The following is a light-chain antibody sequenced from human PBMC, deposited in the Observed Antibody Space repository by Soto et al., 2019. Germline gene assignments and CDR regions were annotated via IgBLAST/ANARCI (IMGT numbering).Light chain of an antibody. Sequence: QSVLTQPRSVSGSPGQSVTISCTGTSSDVGGYNYVSWYQQHPGKAPKLMMYDVSERPSGVPNRFSGSKSGNTASLTISGLQAEDEADYYCCSYAGSYTFVIFGGGTKLTVL. CDR2: DVS. J-gene: IGLJ2*01. CDR1: SSDVGGYNY. V-gene: IGLV2-11*01. CDR3: CSYAGSYTFVI.